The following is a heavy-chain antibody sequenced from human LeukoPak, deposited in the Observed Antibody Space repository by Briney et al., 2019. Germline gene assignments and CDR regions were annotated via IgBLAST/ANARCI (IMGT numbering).Heavy chain of an antibody. CDR3: ARGDYYGSGSYFGYYYYMDV. V-gene: IGHV4-34*01. J-gene: IGHJ6*03. Sequence: SETLSLTCAVYGGSFSGYYWSWIRQPPGKGPEWIGEINHSGSTNYNPSLKSRVTISVDTSKNQFSLKLSSVTAADTAVYYCARGDYYGSGSYFGYYYYMDVWGKGTTVTVSS. D-gene: IGHD3-10*01. CDR1: GGSFSGYY. CDR2: INHSGST.